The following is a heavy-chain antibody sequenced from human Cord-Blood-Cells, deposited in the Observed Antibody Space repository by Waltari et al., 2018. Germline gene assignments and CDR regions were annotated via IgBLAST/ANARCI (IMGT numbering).Heavy chain of an antibody. CDR1: GGTFSSYA. V-gene: IGHV1-69*09. Sequence: QVQLVQSGAEVKKPGSSVKVSCKASGGTFSSYAISWVRQAPGQGLEWMGRSIPILGIANYAQKFQGRVTSTADKSTSTAYMELSSLRSEDTAVYYCARELAGPYYFDYWGQGTLVTVSS. CDR2: SIPILGIA. J-gene: IGHJ4*02. D-gene: IGHD6-19*01. CDR3: ARELAGPYYFDY.